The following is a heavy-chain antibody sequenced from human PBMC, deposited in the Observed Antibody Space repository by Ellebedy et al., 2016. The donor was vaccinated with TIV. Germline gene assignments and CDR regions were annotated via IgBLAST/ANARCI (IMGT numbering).Heavy chain of an antibody. CDR1: GFTFSYYS. Sequence: GGSLRLSXVVSGFTFSYYSMSWVRQAPGKGLEWVSSIVRGSNYIYYADSLQGRFTISRDNAKKSVYLQMNNLRAEDTAMYYCARELPYMPGGDYWGQGTLVTVSS. D-gene: IGHD2-2*01. V-gene: IGHV3-21*01. J-gene: IGHJ4*02. CDR3: ARELPYMPGGDY. CDR2: IVRGSNYI.